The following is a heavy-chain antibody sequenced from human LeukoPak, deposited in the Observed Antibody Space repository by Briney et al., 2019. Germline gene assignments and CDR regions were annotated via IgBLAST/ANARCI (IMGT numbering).Heavy chain of an antibody. V-gene: IGHV4-34*01. CDR2: INHSGST. J-gene: IGHJ5*02. CDR1: GGSFSGYY. Sequence: PPETLSLTCAVYGGSFSGYYWSWIRQPPGKGLEWIGEINHSGSTNYNPSLKSRVTISVDTSKNQFSLKLSSVTAADTAVYYCARGSDYGGTSMDFDPWGQGTLVTVSS. D-gene: IGHD4-23*01. CDR3: ARGSDYGGTSMDFDP.